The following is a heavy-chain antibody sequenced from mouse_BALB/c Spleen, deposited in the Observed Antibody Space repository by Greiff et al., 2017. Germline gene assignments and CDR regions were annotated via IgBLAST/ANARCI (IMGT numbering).Heavy chain of an antibody. J-gene: IGHJ4*01. V-gene: IGHV3-2*02. CDR3: ARYDYDGYAMDY. CDR2: ISYSGST. CDR1: GYSITSDYA. Sequence: DVKLQESGPGLVKPSQSLSLTCTVTGYSITSDYAWNWIRQFPGNKLEWMGYISYSGSTSYNPSLKSRISITRDTSKNQFFLQLNSVTTEDTATYYCARYDYDGYAMDYWGQGTSVTVSS. D-gene: IGHD2-4*01.